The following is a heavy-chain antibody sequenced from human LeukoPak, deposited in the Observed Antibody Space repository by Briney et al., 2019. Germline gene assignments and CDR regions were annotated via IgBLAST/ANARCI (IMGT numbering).Heavy chain of an antibody. CDR3: ARVGSSGSYLPVDY. CDR2: IYTSGST. V-gene: IGHV4-4*07. D-gene: IGHD1-26*01. CDR1: GGSISSYY. J-gene: IGHJ4*02. Sequence: SETLSLTCTVSGGSISSYYWSWIRQPAGKGLEWIGRIYTSGSTNYNPSLKSRVTMSVDTSKNQFSLKLSSVTAADTAVYYCARVGSSGSYLPVDYWGQGTLVTVSS.